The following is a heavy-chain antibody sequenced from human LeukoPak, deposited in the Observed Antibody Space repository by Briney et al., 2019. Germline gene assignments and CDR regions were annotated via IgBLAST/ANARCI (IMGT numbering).Heavy chain of an antibody. J-gene: IGHJ3*02. Sequence: PGRSLRLSCAASGFTFSSYAMHWVRQAPGKGLEWVAVISYDGSNKYYADSVKRRFTISRDNSKNTLYLQMNSLRAEDTAVYYCARGRVRRDAFDIWGQETMATVSS. V-gene: IGHV3-30-3*01. CDR3: ARGRVRRDAFDI. CDR2: ISYDGSNK. D-gene: IGHD5/OR15-5a*01. CDR1: GFTFSSYA.